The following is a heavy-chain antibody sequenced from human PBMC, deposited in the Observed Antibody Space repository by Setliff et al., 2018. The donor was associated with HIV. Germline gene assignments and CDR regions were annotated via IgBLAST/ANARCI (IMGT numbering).Heavy chain of an antibody. CDR1: GFTFSSYS. CDR3: ARDTEMITTTDAFDI. J-gene: IGHJ3*02. Sequence: PGGSLRLSCAASGFTFSSYSMNWVRQAPGKGLEWVSSISSSSSYIYYADSVKGRFTISRDNAKNSLYLQMNSLRAEDTAVYYCARDTEMITTTDAFDIWGQGTMVTVSS. V-gene: IGHV3-21*01. D-gene: IGHD3-22*01. CDR2: ISSSSSYI.